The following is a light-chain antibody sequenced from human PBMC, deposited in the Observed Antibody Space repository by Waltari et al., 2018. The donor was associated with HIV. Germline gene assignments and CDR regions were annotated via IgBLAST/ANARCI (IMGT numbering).Light chain of an antibody. J-gene: IGLJ1*01. CDR1: NIGDKS. CDR3: QVWDSSSDRNYV. Sequence: SYILTQPPSVSVAPGQTARITCGGNNIGDKSVNWSQQKPGQAPVLVVYDDRDRPSGIPERFSGSNSGNTATLTISRVEAGDEADYYCQVWDSSSDRNYVFGTGTKVTVL. CDR2: DDR. V-gene: IGLV3-21*02.